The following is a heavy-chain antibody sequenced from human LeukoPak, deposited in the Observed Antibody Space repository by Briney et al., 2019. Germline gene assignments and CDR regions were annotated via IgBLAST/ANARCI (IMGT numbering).Heavy chain of an antibody. CDR2: FDPEDGET. Sequence: ASVKVSCKVSGYTLTELSMHWVRQAPGKGREWMGGFDPEDGETIYAQKFQGRVTMTEDTSTDTAYMELSSLRSEDTAVYYCATGPGYSYGYYFDYWGQGTLVTVSS. V-gene: IGHV1-24*01. CDR1: GYTLTELS. D-gene: IGHD5-18*01. CDR3: ATGPGYSYGYYFDY. J-gene: IGHJ4*02.